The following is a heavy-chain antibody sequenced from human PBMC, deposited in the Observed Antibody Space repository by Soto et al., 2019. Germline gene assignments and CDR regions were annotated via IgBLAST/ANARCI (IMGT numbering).Heavy chain of an antibody. D-gene: IGHD5-12*01. Sequence: GGSLRLSCTASGFTFGDYAMSWVRQAPGKGLEWVGFIRSKAYGGTTEYAASVKGRFTIARDESKSIAYLQMNSLKTEDTAVYYCTRDPPWNSGYDWWGQGTLVTVSS. CDR1: GFTFGDYA. CDR2: IRSKAYGGTT. V-gene: IGHV3-49*04. J-gene: IGHJ4*02. CDR3: TRDPPWNSGYDW.